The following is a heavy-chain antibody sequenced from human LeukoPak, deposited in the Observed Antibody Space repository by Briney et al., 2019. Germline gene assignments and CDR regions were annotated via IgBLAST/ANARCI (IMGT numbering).Heavy chain of an antibody. Sequence: ASVKVSCKASGYTFTSYGISWVRQAPGQGLEWMGWISAYNGNTNYAQKLQGRVTMTTDTSTSTAYMELRSLRSDDTAVYYCVRGPITIFGVVIPFDYWGQGTLVTVSS. CDR3: VRGPITIFGVVIPFDY. CDR2: ISAYNGNT. CDR1: GYTFTSYG. D-gene: IGHD3-3*01. J-gene: IGHJ4*02. V-gene: IGHV1-18*01.